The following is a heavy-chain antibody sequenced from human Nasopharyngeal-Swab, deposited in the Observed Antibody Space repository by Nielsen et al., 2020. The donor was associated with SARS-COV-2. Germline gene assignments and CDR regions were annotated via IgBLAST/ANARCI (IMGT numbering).Heavy chain of an antibody. CDR1: GFTFSSYG. CDR3: AKDRSRLYDFWSWSYGMDV. CDR2: ISYDGSNK. V-gene: IGHV3-30*18. J-gene: IGHJ6*02. Sequence: GESLKISCAASGFTFSSYGMHWVRQAPGKGLEWVAAISYDGSNKYYADSVKGRFTISRDNSKNTLYLQMNSLRAEDTAVYYCAKDRSRLYDFWSWSYGMDVWGQGTTVTVSS. D-gene: IGHD3-3*01.